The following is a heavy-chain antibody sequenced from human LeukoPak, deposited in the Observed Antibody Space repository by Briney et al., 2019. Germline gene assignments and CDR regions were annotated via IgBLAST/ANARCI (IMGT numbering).Heavy chain of an antibody. V-gene: IGHV3-23*01. Sequence: GGSLRLSCAASGFTFSSYAMSWVRQAPGKGLEWVSAISISGGSTYYADSVKGRFTISRDNSKNTLYLQMNRLRADDTAVYSCAKGLKWELPLEYWGQGTLATVSS. D-gene: IGHD1-26*01. J-gene: IGHJ4*02. CDR3: AKGLKWELPLEY. CDR2: ISISGGST. CDR1: GFTFSSYA.